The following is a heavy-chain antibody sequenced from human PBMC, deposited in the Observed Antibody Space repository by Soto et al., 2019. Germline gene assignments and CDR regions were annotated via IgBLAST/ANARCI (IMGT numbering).Heavy chain of an antibody. CDR3: ARGGVTGIVVIFGSPLDI. V-gene: IGHV3-33*01. D-gene: IGHD1-1*01. J-gene: IGHJ3*02. CDR2: IGYDGNNK. CDR1: GFSFTTYG. Sequence: QVQLVESGGGWVQPGRSLRLCCEATGFSFTTYGMHWVRQAPGKGLEWVAVIGYDGNNKYYADSVDGRFTISRDNSKNTVYLQMKSLRGDDTAVYYCARGGVTGIVVIFGSPLDIWGQGTVVTVSS.